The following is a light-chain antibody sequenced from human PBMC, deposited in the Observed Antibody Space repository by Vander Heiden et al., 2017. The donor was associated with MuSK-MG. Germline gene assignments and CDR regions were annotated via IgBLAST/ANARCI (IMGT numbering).Light chain of an antibody. CDR3: QQRGNWPPTWT. J-gene: IGKJ1*01. V-gene: IGKV3-11*01. Sequence: ELVLTQSPAPLSLSPGERATLSCRASQSVSSYLAWYQQNPGQATRLLIYDASNRATGIPARFSGSGSGTDFTLTISSLEPEDFAVYYCQQRGNWPPTWTFGQGTKVEIK. CDR2: DAS. CDR1: QSVSSY.